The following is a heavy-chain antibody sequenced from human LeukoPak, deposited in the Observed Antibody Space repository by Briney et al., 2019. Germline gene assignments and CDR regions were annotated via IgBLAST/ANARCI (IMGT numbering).Heavy chain of an antibody. CDR2: ISAYNGNT. V-gene: IGHV1-18*01. D-gene: IGHD2-2*03. Sequence: GASVNVSCKASGYTFTSYGISWVRQAPGQGLEWMGWISAYNGNTNYAQKLQGRVTMTTDTSTSTAYMELRSLRSDDTAVYYCARVDIVVVPAASFDYWGQGTLVTVSS. CDR3: ARVDIVVVPAASFDY. J-gene: IGHJ4*02. CDR1: GYTFTSYG.